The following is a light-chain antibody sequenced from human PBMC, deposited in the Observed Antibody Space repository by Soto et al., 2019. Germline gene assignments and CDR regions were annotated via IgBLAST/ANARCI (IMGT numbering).Light chain of an antibody. CDR2: GNS. Sequence: QSVLTQPPSVSGAPGQRVTISCTGSSSNIGAGHDVHWYQQLPGTAPKLLIYGNSNQPSGAPDRFSGSKSGTSASLAITGLQAEDEADYYCQSYDSSLSGSEVFGTGTKVTVL. CDR1: SSNIGAGHD. J-gene: IGLJ1*01. V-gene: IGLV1-40*01. CDR3: QSYDSSLSGSEV.